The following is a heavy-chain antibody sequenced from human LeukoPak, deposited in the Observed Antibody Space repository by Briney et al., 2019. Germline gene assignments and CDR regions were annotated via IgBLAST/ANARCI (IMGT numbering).Heavy chain of an antibody. Sequence: PGGSLRLSCAASGFTFSSYGMHWVRQASGKGLEWVAFIRYDGSNKYYADSVKGRFTISRDNSKNTLYLQMNSLRAEDTAVYYCARSSSGDYYYDSSGYPGWGQGTLVTVSS. CDR1: GFTFSSYG. CDR3: ARSSSGDYYYDSSGYPG. J-gene: IGHJ4*02. D-gene: IGHD3-22*01. V-gene: IGHV3-30*02. CDR2: IRYDGSNK.